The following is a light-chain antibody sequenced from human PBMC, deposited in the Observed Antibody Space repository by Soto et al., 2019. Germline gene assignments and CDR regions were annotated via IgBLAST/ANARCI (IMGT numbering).Light chain of an antibody. CDR1: SSDIGGYYY. J-gene: IGLJ1*01. CDR3: TSYSSSDIFYV. CDR2: QVT. Sequence: QSALTQPASVSGSPGQSITISCTGTSSDIGGYYYVSWYQHHTGKAPKLLIYQVTNRPSGVSNRFSGSKSGNTASLTISGLQADDEADYYCTSYSSSDIFYVFGTGTKVTVL. V-gene: IGLV2-14*01.